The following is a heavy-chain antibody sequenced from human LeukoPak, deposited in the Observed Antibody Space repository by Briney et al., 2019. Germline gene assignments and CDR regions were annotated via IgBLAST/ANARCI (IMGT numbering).Heavy chain of an antibody. J-gene: IGHJ4*02. D-gene: IGHD6-19*01. CDR2: IYYSGST. Sequence: SETLSLTCTVSGGSISSSSYYWGWIRQPPGKGLEWIGSIYYSGSTYYNPSLKSRVTISVDTSKNQFSLKLSFVTAADTAVYYCARLFSGGWYGAFDYWGQGTLVTVSS. CDR3: ARLFSGGWYGAFDY. CDR1: GGSISSSSYY. V-gene: IGHV4-39*01.